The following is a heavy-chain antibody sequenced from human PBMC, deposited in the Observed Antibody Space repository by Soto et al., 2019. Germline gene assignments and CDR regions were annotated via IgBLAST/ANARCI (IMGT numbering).Heavy chain of an antibody. Sequence: QFRLRESGPTLVKPTQTLTLTCTFSGFSLSTSGVGVGWIRQPPGKALEWLALIYWDDDKRYSPSLKSRLTITKDTSKNPVVLTMTNIDPVDTATYYCAHRPSYCSGYSCYSGFDYWGQGTLVTVSS. CDR3: AHRPSYCSGYSCYSGFDY. J-gene: IGHJ4*02. V-gene: IGHV2-5*02. CDR2: IYWDDDK. CDR1: GFSLSTSGVG. D-gene: IGHD2-15*01.